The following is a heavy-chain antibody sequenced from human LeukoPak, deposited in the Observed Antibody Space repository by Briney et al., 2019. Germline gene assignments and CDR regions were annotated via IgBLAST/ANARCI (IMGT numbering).Heavy chain of an antibody. CDR2: INWNGGST. V-gene: IGHV3-20*04. CDR1: GCTFDDYG. Sequence: GGSLTLSCAASGCTFDDYGMSWVRQAPGKGLEWVSGINWNGGSTGYADSVKGRFTISRDNAKNSLYLQMNSLRAEDTALYYCARDDYGGQFDYWGQGTLVTVSS. D-gene: IGHD4-23*01. J-gene: IGHJ4*02. CDR3: ARDDYGGQFDY.